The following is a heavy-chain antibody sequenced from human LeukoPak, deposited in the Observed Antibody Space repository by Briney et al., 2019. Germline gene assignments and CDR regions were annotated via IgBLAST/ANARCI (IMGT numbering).Heavy chain of an antibody. CDR3: TTIPMGYYYYYGMDV. J-gene: IGHJ6*02. V-gene: IGHV3-15*01. CDR1: GFTFSNAW. Sequence: GGSLRLSCAASGFTFSNAWMSWVRQAPGKGLEWVGRIKSKTDGGTTDYAAPVKGRFTISRDDSKNTLYLQMNSLKTEDTAVYYCTTIPMGYYYYYGMDVWGQGTTVTVSS. D-gene: IGHD1-26*01. CDR2: IKSKTDGGTT.